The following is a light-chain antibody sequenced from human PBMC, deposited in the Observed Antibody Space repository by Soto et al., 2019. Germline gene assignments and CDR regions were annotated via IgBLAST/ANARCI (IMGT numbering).Light chain of an antibody. J-gene: IGKJ2*01. Sequence: DIQMTRFPSTLSASIGDRVTITCRASQSISSWLAWYQQKPGKAPKLLIYKASSLETGVPSRFSGSGSGTEFTLTISSLQPDDFATYYCQQYNSYSPYTFGQGTRLEIK. CDR1: QSISSW. CDR2: KAS. V-gene: IGKV1-5*03. CDR3: QQYNSYSPYT.